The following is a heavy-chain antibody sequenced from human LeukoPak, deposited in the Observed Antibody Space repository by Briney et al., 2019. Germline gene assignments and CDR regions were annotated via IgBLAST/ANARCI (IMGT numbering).Heavy chain of an antibody. D-gene: IGHD6-13*01. Sequence: PGGSLRLSYAASGFSFSTYTMNWVRLAPGKVLEWVSSISSSSSYIYYADSVKGRFTISRDNAKNSLYLQMNSLRAEDTAVYYCARDNWLAAAIDYWGQGTLVTVSS. CDR2: ISSSSSYI. CDR3: ARDNWLAAAIDY. V-gene: IGHV3-21*01. CDR1: GFSFSTYT. J-gene: IGHJ4*02.